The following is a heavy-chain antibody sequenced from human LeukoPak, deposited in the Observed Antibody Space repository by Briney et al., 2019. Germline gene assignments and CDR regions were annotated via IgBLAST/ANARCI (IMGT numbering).Heavy chain of an antibody. D-gene: IGHD3-22*01. J-gene: IGHJ4*02. CDR3: AKNCYDNSGYPGY. Sequence: GGSLRLSCAASGFTFRRSWMSWVRQAPGKGLEWVSAISGSGGSTYYADSVKGRFTISRDNSKNTLYLQMNSLRAQDTAVYDSAKNCYDNSGYPGYWGQGTLVTVSS. CDR2: ISGSGGST. V-gene: IGHV3-23*01. CDR1: GFTFRRSW.